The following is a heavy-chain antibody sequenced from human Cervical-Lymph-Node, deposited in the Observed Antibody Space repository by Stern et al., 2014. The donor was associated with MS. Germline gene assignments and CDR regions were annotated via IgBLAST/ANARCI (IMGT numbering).Heavy chain of an antibody. J-gene: IGHJ4*02. CDR2: LSFSGMT. V-gene: IGHV4-31*03. CDR1: GVSISSVAYS. D-gene: IGHD6-13*01. Sequence: QVQLQESGPGLVKPSQTLSLTCTVSGVSISSVAYSWSWIRQHPVKGLEWIGLLSFSGMTSYNAALQIRVSMSLDTSRSRFSLRLSSVTAADTAVYYCARVGYYESSSWDANRPLDYWGQGTRVTVSS. CDR3: ARVGYYESSSWDANRPLDY.